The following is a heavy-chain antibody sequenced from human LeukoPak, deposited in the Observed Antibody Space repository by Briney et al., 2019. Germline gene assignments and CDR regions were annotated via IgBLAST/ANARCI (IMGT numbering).Heavy chain of an antibody. D-gene: IGHD6-6*01. CDR3: ARDRPFFVAARQGGSRWFDP. CDR1: GGSISSSSYY. CDR2: IYYRGST. J-gene: IGHJ5*02. Sequence: ASETLSLTCTVSGGSISSSSYYWGWIRQPPGKGLEWIGSIYYRGSTYYNPSLKSRVTISVDTSKNQFSLKLSSVTAADTAVYYCARDRPFFVAARQGGSRWFDPWGQGTLVTVSS. V-gene: IGHV4-39*07.